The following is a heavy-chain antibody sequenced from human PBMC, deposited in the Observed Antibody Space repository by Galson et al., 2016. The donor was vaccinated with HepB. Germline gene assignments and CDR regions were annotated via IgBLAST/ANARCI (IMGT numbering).Heavy chain of an antibody. D-gene: IGHD3-22*01. J-gene: IGHJ4*02. CDR3: VKDADISGSPASLDS. CDR1: DFTFNNYG. V-gene: IGHV3-30*18. Sequence: SLRLSCAASDFTFNNYGMHWVRQAPGKGLEWMAVISYDGNNKYYADSVKGRFTISRDYSKVYLQMNSLRTEDTAVYYCVKDADISGSPASLDSWGQGTLVTVSS. CDR2: ISYDGNNK.